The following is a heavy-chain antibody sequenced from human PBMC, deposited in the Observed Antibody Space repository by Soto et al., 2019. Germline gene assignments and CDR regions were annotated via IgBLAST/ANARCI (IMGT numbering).Heavy chain of an antibody. V-gene: IGHV4-31*03. D-gene: IGHD6-13*01. CDR2: IYYSGST. CDR3: ARVLIAAAGGIIDY. CDR1: GGSISSGGYY. Sequence: SETLSLTCTVSGGSISSGGYYWSWIRQHPGKGLEWIGYIYYSGSTYYNPSLKSRVTISVDTSKNQFSLKLSSVTAADTAVYYCARVLIAAAGGIIDYWGQGTLVTVSS. J-gene: IGHJ4*02.